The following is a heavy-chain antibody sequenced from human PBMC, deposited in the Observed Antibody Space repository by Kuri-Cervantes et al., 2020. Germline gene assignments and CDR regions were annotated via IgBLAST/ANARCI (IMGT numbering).Heavy chain of an antibody. Sequence: GASLRLSCAASGFIFSSYTMNWVRQAPGKGLEWVSSISSSSSYIYYADSVKGRFTISRDNAKNSLYLQMNSLGAEDTAVYYCAREGGGSYPPGYGSWGQGTLVTVSS. CDR2: ISSSSSYI. V-gene: IGHV3-21*03. CDR1: GFIFSSYT. CDR3: AREGGGSYPPGYGS. D-gene: IGHD1-26*01. J-gene: IGHJ5*02.